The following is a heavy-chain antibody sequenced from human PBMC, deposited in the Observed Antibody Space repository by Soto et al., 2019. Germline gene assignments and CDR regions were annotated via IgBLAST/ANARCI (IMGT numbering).Heavy chain of an antibody. J-gene: IGHJ5*02. CDR2: ISWKSGTI. V-gene: IGHV3-9*01. CDR3: AKDMSARSDSWLNWFDP. CDR1: GFTFVDYV. D-gene: IGHD2-2*01. Sequence: DVQLVESGGGLVQPGGSLRLSCAASGFTFVDYVMHWVRQAPGKGLEWVSGISWKSGTIGYADSVQGRFTISRDNAKNSLYLQMSSLRTEDTAFYYCAKDMSARSDSWLNWFDPWGQGTLVTVSS.